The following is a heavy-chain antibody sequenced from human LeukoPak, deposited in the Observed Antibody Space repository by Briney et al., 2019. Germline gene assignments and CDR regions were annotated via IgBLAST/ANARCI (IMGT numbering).Heavy chain of an antibody. CDR2: INPNSGGT. D-gene: IGHD6-13*01. CDR1: GYTFTGYY. CDR3: ARALLSSSWYVVLDY. J-gene: IGHJ4*02. V-gene: IGHV1-2*02. Sequence: GASVKVSCKASGYTFTGYYMHWVRQAPGQGLEWMGWINPNSGGTNYAQKFQGGVTMTRDTSISTAYMELSRLRSDDTAVYYCARALLSSSWYVVLDYWGQGTPVTVSS.